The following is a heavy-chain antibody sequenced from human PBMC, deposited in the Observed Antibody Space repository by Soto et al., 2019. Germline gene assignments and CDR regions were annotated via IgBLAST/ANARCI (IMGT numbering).Heavy chain of an antibody. CDR3: ARAIRGYGAYGGY. J-gene: IGHJ4*02. D-gene: IGHD5-12*01. CDR1: GFTFSDYY. CDR2: ITESGHAA. V-gene: IGHV3-11*04. Sequence: ESGGDLVKPGGSLRLSCAASGFTFSDYYMSWIRQTPGKGLEWLSYITESGHAAEYADSVQGRFTISRDNNKNSLYLQMNSLRVDDTGVYYCARAIRGYGAYGGYLGQGTLVTVSS.